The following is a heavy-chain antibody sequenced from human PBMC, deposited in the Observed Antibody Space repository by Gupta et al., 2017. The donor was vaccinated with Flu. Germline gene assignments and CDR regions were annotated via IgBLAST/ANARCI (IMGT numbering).Heavy chain of an antibody. V-gene: IGHV3-23*01. CDR1: GFNFSTSA. CDR3: TRAPGNYFDP. D-gene: IGHD1-7*01. Sequence: EVQLLESGGGLVQPGGSLRLSCAASGFNFSTSAMIWVRQAPGKGLEWVSAISDIANSSFYADSVKGRFTISTDRAKNTLYLQMNSLRAEDTAFYYCTRAPGNYFDPWGQGTLVIVSS. CDR2: ISDIANSS. J-gene: IGHJ5*02.